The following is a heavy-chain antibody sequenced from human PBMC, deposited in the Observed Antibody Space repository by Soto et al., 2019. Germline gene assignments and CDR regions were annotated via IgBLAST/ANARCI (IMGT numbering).Heavy chain of an antibody. J-gene: IGHJ5*02. CDR1: GYTFTGYG. V-gene: IGHV1-18*01. D-gene: IGHD2-15*01. CDR2: ISAYNGNT. CDR3: ARDCGGGSCSWFDP. Sequence: ASVKVSCKASGYTFTGYGICWVRQAPGQGLEWMGWISAYNGNTNYAQKLQGRVTMTTDTSTSTAYMELRSLRSDDTAVYYCARDCGGGSCSWFDPWGQGTLVTVSS.